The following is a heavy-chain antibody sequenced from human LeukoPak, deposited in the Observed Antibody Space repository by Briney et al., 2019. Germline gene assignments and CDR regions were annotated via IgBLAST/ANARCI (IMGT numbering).Heavy chain of an antibody. CDR2: ISSLSGTI. V-gene: IGHV3-48*04. CDR3: ARDYGGSSPFDY. CDR1: GFTFSSYS. D-gene: IGHD4-23*01. Sequence: GGSLRLSCAASGFTFSSYSMNWVRQAPGEGLEWVSYISSLSGTIYYADSVKGRFTISRDNAKNSLYLHMNSLRAEDTAVYYCARDYGGSSPFDYWGQGTLVTVSS. J-gene: IGHJ4*02.